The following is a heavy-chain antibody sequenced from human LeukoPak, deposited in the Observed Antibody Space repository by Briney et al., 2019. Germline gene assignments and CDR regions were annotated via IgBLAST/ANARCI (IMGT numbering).Heavy chain of an antibody. CDR1: GGTIGDYG. D-gene: IGHD1-1*01. CDR3: VKDVSSNWYSFDH. Sequence: GGSLRLSCAASGGTIGDYGMSWVRQAPGKGLEWVSGINWAGTNTFYAESVKGRFTISRDTAENSLFLQMSSLRDDDTAFYYCVKDVSSNWYSFDHWGQGTLVTVSS. CDR2: INWAGTNT. V-gene: IGHV3-20*04. J-gene: IGHJ4*02.